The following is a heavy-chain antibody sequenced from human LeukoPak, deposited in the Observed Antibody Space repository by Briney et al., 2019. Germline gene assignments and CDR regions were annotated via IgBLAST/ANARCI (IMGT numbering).Heavy chain of an antibody. Sequence: GGSLRLSCAASGFTFSSYEMNWVGQAPGKGLDGVSYISSRWSTIDYADSVKGRFTISRDNAKHSLYLQMNSLRAEDTAIYYCATYRQVLLPFESWGQGTLVTVSS. CDR1: GFTFSSYE. D-gene: IGHD2-8*02. J-gene: IGHJ4*02. CDR2: ISSRWSTI. V-gene: IGHV3-48*03. CDR3: ATYRQVLLPFES.